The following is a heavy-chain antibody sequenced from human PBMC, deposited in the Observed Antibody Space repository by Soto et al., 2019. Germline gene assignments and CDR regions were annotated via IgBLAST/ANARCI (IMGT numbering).Heavy chain of an antibody. D-gene: IGHD2-2*01. CDR2: IYWNDDK. V-gene: IGHV2-5*01. CDR3: AHGGYCSSTSCYYYYYGMDV. CDR1: GFSLSTSGVG. Sequence: SGPTLVNPXQTLTLTCTFSGFSLSTSGVGVGWIRQPPGKALEWLALIYWNDDKRYSPSLKSRLTITKDTSKNQVVLTMTNMEPVGTATYYCAHGGYCSSTSCYYYYYGMDVWGQGTTVTVSS. J-gene: IGHJ6*02.